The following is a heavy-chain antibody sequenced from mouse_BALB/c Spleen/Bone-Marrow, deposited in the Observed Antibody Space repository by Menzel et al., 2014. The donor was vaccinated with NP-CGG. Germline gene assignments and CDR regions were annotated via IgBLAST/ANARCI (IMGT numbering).Heavy chain of an antibody. CDR2: INPSNGRT. Sequence: QVQLQQPGAELVKPGASVQLSCKASGYTFTSYWMQWVRQRPGQGLEWIGEINPSNGRTNYNEKFKSKATLTVDKSSSTANMHLSSLTSEDSAVFYCARRAFRSWFAYWGQGTLVTVSA. D-gene: IGHD2-14*01. CDR3: ARRAFRSWFAY. V-gene: IGHV1S81*02. CDR1: GYTFTSYW. J-gene: IGHJ3*01.